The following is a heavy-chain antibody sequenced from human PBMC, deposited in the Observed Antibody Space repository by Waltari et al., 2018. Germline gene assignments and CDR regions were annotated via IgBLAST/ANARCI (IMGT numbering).Heavy chain of an antibody. CDR3: AKELYSSGPLLDY. CDR1: GFTFSSYG. V-gene: IGHV3-30*18. Sequence: QVQLVESGGGVVQPGRSLRLSCAASGFTFSSYGMHWVRQAPGKGLEWVAVIWYDGSNKYYADSVKGRFTISRDNSKNTLYLQMNSLRAEDTAMYYCAKELYSSGPLLDYWGQGTLVTVSS. CDR2: IWYDGSNK. D-gene: IGHD6-19*01. J-gene: IGHJ4*02.